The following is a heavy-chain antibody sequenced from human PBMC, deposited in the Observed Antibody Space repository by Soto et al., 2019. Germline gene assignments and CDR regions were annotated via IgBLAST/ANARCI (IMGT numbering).Heavy chain of an antibody. CDR1: GFTFANAW. CDR2: ITNESDGGTR. Sequence: GASLRLSCATSGFTFANAWMTWVREAAGKGLEWIGRITNESDGGTRDYGAAMKGRFSISRDGSNNTLHLQMDSLRFEDTAVYYCATDRYHDVVGCFPSSDYFDHWGPGSLVTVSS. V-gene: IGHV3-15*01. CDR3: ATDRYHDVVGCFPSSDYFDH. J-gene: IGHJ4*02. D-gene: IGHD3-10*02.